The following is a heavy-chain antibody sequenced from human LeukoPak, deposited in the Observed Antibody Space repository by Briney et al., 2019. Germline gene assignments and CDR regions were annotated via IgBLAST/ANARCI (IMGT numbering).Heavy chain of an antibody. CDR1: GYSFTSYW. D-gene: IGHD3-9*01. V-gene: IGHV5-51*01. CDR3: ARNYYDIFDRGAFEF. J-gene: IGHJ3*01. Sequence: GESLKISCKGSGYSFTSYWIGWVRQMPGKGLEWMGIIYPGDSDTRYSPSFQGQVTISADKSISTAYLQWSSLKASGTAMYYCARNYYDIFDRGAFEFWGQGTMVTVSS. CDR2: IYPGDSDT.